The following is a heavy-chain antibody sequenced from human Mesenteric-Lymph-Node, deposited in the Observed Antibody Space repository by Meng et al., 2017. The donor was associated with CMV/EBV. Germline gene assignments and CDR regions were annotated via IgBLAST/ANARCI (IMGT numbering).Heavy chain of an antibody. CDR3: ARALGASTMGPGY. J-gene: IGHJ4*02. CDR2: ISASNG. D-gene: IGHD1-26*01. CDR1: GYTFTNYG. V-gene: IGHV1-18*01. Sequence: ASVKVSCKASGYTFTNYGITWVRQAPGQGLEGMGWISASNGNYAQKVQGRVTMTTDTSTSTAYMELRGLRSDDTAGYYCARALGASTMGPGYWGQGTLVTVSS.